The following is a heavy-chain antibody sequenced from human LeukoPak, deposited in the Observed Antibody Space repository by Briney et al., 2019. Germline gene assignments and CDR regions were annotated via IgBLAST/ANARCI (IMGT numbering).Heavy chain of an antibody. CDR3: ARDHYGGVDY. V-gene: IGHV1-46*01. J-gene: IGHJ4*02. CDR1: GYTFPSYY. CDR2: INPSGGST. Sequence: SSVKFSCKASGYTFPSYYMHWLGQPPAQGLEWMGIINPSGGSTSYAQKFQGRVTMTRDMSTSTVYMELSSLRSEDTAVYYCARDHYGGVDYWGQGTLVTVSS. D-gene: IGHD4-23*01.